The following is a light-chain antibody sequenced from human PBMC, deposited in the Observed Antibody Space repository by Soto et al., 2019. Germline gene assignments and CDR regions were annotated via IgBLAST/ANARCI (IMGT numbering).Light chain of an antibody. CDR1: QSVSSN. V-gene: IGKV3-15*01. CDR3: QQYNNWPSIT. J-gene: IGKJ5*01. Sequence: EIVMTQSPATLSVSPGERATLSCRASQSVSSNLACYQQKPGQAPRLLIYGASTRATGIPARFSGSGSGTEFTLTISSLQSEDFAVYYCQQYNNWPSITFGQGTRLEI. CDR2: GAS.